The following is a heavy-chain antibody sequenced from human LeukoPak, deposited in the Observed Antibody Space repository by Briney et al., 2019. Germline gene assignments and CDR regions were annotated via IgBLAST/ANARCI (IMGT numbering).Heavy chain of an antibody. CDR3: ARGNDYEDY. Sequence: PGGSLRLSCAASGFTFSLYAMHWVRQAPGKGLEWVSYISSSSSTIYYADSVKGRFTISRDNAKNSLYLQMNSLRAEDTAVYYCARGNDYEDYWGQGTLVTVSS. D-gene: IGHD4-17*01. J-gene: IGHJ4*02. CDR2: ISSSSSTI. V-gene: IGHV3-48*01. CDR1: GFTFSLYA.